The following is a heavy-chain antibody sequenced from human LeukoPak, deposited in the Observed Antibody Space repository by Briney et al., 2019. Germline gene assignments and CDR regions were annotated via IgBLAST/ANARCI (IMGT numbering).Heavy chain of an antibody. CDR3: ARWPQSDFDY. CDR1: GGSISSSSYY. V-gene: IGHV4-39*01. J-gene: IGHJ4*02. CDR2: IYYSGST. Sequence: PSETPSLTCTVSGGSISSSSYYWGWIRQPPGKGLEWIGSIYYSGSTYYNPSLKSRVTISVDTSKNQFSLKLSSVTAADTAVYYCARWPQSDFDYWGQGTLVTVSS. D-gene: IGHD3-3*01.